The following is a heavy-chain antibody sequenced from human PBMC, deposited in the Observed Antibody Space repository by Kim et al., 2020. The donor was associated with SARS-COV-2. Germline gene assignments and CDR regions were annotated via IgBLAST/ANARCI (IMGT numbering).Heavy chain of an antibody. Sequence: GGSLRLSCAASGFTFSSYGMHWVRQAPGKGLEWVAVIWYDGSNKYYADSVKGRFTISRDNSKNTLYLQMNSLRAEDTAVYYCSRDPPSGWYPLAYYYYGMDVWGQGTTVTVSS. CDR3: SRDPPSGWYPLAYYYYGMDV. CDR2: IWYDGSNK. V-gene: IGHV3-33*01. J-gene: IGHJ6*02. CDR1: GFTFSSYG. D-gene: IGHD6-19*01.